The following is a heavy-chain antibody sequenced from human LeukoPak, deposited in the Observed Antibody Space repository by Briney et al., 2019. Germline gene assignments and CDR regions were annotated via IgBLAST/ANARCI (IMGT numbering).Heavy chain of an antibody. CDR2: INHSGST. J-gene: IGHJ4*02. D-gene: IGHD3-22*01. CDR1: GGSFSGYY. V-gene: IGHV4-34*01. CDR3: ARGGAYYYDNTGYYYFDY. Sequence: SETLSLTCAVYGGSFSGYYWSWIRQPPGKGLEWIGEINHSGSTNYNPSLKSRVSMSVDTSKNHVSLKLSSVTAADTAVYYCARGGAYYYDNTGYYYFDYWGQGNLVTVSS.